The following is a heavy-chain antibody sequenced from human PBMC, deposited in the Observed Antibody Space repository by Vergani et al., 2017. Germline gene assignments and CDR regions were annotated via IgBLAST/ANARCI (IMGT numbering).Heavy chain of an antibody. V-gene: IGHV4-38-2*02. CDR2: ISHSGYT. Sequence: QLQLQESGSGLVKPSQTLSLTCAVSGYSISSGYYWGWIRQPPGKGLEWIGSISHSGYTFYSPSLKSRVSMSVDTSKNQFSLRVNSVTAADTAVYYCVRDPWESGGPYSGCWGRGTLVSVSS. D-gene: IGHD2-15*01. CDR3: VRDPWESGGPYSGC. J-gene: IGHJ4*02. CDR1: GYSISSGYY.